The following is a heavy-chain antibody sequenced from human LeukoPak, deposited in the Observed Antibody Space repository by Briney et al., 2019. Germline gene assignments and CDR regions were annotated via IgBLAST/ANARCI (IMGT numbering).Heavy chain of an antibody. D-gene: IGHD6-19*01. Sequence: SETLSLTCTVSGGSISSYYWSWIRQPPGKGLEWIGYIYYSGSTNYNPSLKSRVTISVDTSKNQFSLKLSSVTAADTAVHYCARVNGGAVAGYYFDYWGQGTLVTVSS. CDR2: IYYSGST. J-gene: IGHJ4*02. CDR3: ARVNGGAVAGYYFDY. CDR1: GGSISSYY. V-gene: IGHV4-59*01.